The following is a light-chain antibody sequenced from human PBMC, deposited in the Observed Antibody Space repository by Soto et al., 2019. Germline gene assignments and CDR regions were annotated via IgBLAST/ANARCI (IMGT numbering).Light chain of an antibody. J-gene: IGKJ5*01. CDR3: QQYGTSPRT. CDR1: QSVRSTH. V-gene: IGKV3-20*01. Sequence: EIVLTHSPGTLSLSPCERAALSSSASQSVRSTHLAWYQLKPGQAPRLFIYGASSRATGIPDRFSGSGSGTDFTLTISRLEPEDFAVYICQQYGTSPRTFGQGTRLEIK. CDR2: GAS.